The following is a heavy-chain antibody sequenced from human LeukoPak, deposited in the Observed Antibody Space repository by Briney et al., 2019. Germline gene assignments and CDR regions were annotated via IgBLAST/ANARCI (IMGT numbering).Heavy chain of an antibody. J-gene: IGHJ3*02. Sequence: SETLSLTCTVSGGSISSYYWSWLRQPPGKGLEWIGYIYYSGSTNYNPSLKSRVTISVDTSKNQFSLKLSSVTAADTAVYYCARVQIVGTSRHAFDIWGQGTMVTVSS. V-gene: IGHV4-59*01. CDR1: GGSISSYY. CDR3: ARVQIVGTSRHAFDI. D-gene: IGHD1-26*01. CDR2: IYYSGST.